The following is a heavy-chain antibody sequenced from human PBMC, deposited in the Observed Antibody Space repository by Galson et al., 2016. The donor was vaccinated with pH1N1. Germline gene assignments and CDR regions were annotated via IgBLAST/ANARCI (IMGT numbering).Heavy chain of an antibody. CDR1: GFSINSSGMG. CDR2: IYWDDDK. V-gene: IGHV2-5*08. D-gene: IGHD3-10*01. CDR3: AHREVMITNAFDF. Sequence: PALVKPTQTLTLTCTFSGFSINSSGMGVGWIRQPPGQALEWLAVIYWDDDKRYSLSLKSRLTISKDTSKNSVVLTMTNLDPVDTGTYYFAHREVMITNAFDFWGRGTMVTVSS. J-gene: IGHJ3*01.